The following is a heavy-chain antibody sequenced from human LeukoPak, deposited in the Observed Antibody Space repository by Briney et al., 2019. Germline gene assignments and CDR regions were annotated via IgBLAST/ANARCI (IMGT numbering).Heavy chain of an antibody. CDR3: ARDACSSTSCYSPIPADY. J-gene: IGHJ4*02. CDR2: ISSSSSYI. V-gene: IGHV3-21*01. Sequence: GGSLRLSCAASGFTFSSYSMNWVRQAPGKGLEWVSSISSSSSYIYYADSVKGRFTISRDNAKNSLYLQMNSLRAEDTAVYYCARDACSSTSCYSPIPADYWGQGTLVTVSS. D-gene: IGHD2-2*01. CDR1: GFTFSSYS.